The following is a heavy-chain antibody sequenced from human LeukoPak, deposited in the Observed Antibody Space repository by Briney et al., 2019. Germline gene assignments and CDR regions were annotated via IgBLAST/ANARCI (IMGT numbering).Heavy chain of an antibody. CDR1: GGSFSGYY. Sequence: PSETLSLTCAVYGGSFSGYYWSWIRQPPGKGLEWIGEINHSGSTNYNPSLKSRVTISVDTSKNQFSLKLSSVTAADTAVYYCARRSRLLDAFDIWGQGTMVTVSS. J-gene: IGHJ3*02. D-gene: IGHD2-15*01. V-gene: IGHV4-34*01. CDR3: ARRSRLLDAFDI. CDR2: INHSGST.